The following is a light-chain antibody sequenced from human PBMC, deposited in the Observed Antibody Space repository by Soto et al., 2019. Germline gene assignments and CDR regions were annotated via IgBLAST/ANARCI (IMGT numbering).Light chain of an antibody. CDR3: QQYGRSQT. V-gene: IGKV3-20*01. CDR2: GAS. Sequence: EIVLTQSPGTLSLSPGERATLSCRASQSDSSSYLAWYQQKPGQAPRLLIYGASSRATGIPDRFSGSGSGTDFPLTISRLEPLDFAVYYCQQYGRSQTFGHGTKVEIK. J-gene: IGKJ1*01. CDR1: QSDSSSY.